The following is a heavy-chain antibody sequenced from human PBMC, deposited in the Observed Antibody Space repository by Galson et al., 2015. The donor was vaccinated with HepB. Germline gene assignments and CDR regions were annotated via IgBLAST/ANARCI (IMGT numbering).Heavy chain of an antibody. Sequence: SVKVSCKASGYTFTGYYMHWVRQAPGQGLEWMGRINPNSGGTNYAQRFQGRVTVTRDTSISTAYMELSRLRSDDTAVYYCAREAAVGPMFDYWGQGILVTVSS. CDR3: AREAAVGPMFDY. CDR2: INPNSGGT. CDR1: GYTFTGYY. J-gene: IGHJ4*02. V-gene: IGHV1-2*06. D-gene: IGHD6-13*01.